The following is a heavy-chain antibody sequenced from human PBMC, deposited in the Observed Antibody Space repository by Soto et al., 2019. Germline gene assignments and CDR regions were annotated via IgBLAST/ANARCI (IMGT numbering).Heavy chain of an antibody. V-gene: IGHV4-30-2*01. Sequence: TSETLSLTCAVSGGSISSGGYSWSWIRQPPGKGLEWIGEVYRTGSTNYNPSLESRLTISVDKSKNQFSLKLTSVTAADTAVYYCARARATIAAAAIFDCWGQGTLVTVSS. CDR2: VYRTGST. D-gene: IGHD6-13*01. CDR3: ARARATIAAAAIFDC. CDR1: GGSISSGGYS. J-gene: IGHJ4*02.